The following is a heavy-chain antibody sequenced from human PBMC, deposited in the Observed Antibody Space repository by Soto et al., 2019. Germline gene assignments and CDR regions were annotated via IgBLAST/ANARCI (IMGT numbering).Heavy chain of an antibody. CDR2: MNPNSGNT. D-gene: IGHD6-6*01. J-gene: IGHJ6*03. CDR3: ARGDPYSSSYYYYYMDV. V-gene: IGHV1-8*02. CDR1: GYTFTSYD. Sequence: ASVKVSCKASGYTFTSYDINWVRQATGQGLEWMGWMNPNSGNTGYAQKFQGRVTMTRNTSISTAYMELSSLRSEDTAVYCCARGDPYSSSYYYYYMDVWGKGTTVTVSS.